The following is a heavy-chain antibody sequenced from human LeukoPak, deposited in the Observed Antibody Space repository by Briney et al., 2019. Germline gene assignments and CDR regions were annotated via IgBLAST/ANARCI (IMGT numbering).Heavy chain of an antibody. V-gene: IGHV4-39*07. Sequence: PSETLSLTCTVSGGSISSSSYYWGWIRQPPGKGLEWIGSIYYSGSTYYNPSLKSRVTISVDTSKNQFSLKLSSVTAAGTAVYYCARSYYYDSSGSGFDYWGQGTLVTVSS. J-gene: IGHJ4*02. D-gene: IGHD3-22*01. CDR1: GGSISSSSYY. CDR3: ARSYYYDSSGSGFDY. CDR2: IYYSGST.